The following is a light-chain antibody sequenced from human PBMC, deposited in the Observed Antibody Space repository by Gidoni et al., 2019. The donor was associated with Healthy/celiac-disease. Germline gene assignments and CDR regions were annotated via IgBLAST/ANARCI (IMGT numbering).Light chain of an antibody. CDR1: QSVSSSY. V-gene: IGKV3-20*01. CDR3: QQYGSSLLT. CDR2: GAS. J-gene: IGKJ4*01. Sequence: EIVLTQSPGTLSLSPGESATLSCRASQSVSSSYLAWYQQKPGQAPRLLIYGASSRATGIPDRFSSSVSGTDFTLTISRLEPEDFAVYYCQQYGSSLLTFXGXTKVEIK.